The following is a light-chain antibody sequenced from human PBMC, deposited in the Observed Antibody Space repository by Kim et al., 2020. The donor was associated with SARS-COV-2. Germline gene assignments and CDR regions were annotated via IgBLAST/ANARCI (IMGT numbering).Light chain of an antibody. CDR3: QQSHSTPYT. Sequence: SSVVATLTITCRASRRISSYLNLFQQNPGKAPKVLIYATSSLQGGVPSMFSVSGSGTDFTLTISSLQPGDFATYYCQQSHSTPYTFGQGTKVDIK. CDR2: ATS. V-gene: IGKV1-39*01. CDR1: RRISSY. J-gene: IGKJ2*01.